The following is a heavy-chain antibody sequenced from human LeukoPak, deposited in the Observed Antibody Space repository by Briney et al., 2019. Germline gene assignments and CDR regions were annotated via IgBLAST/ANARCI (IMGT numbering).Heavy chain of an antibody. Sequence: ASVKVSCKASGGTFSSYAISWVRQAPGQGLEWMGGIIPIFGTANYAQKFQGRVTITADESTSTAYMELSSLRSEDTAVYYCARPYCSSTSCYRNDAFDIWGQGTMVTVSS. D-gene: IGHD2-2*01. CDR1: GGTFSSYA. J-gene: IGHJ3*02. CDR3: ARPYCSSTSCYRNDAFDI. V-gene: IGHV1-69*01. CDR2: IIPIFGTA.